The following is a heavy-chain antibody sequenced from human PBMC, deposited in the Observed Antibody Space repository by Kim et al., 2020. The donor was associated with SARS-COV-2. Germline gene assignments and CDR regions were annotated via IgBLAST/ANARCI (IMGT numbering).Heavy chain of an antibody. CDR2: IYPGDSDT. CDR1: GYSFTSYW. D-gene: IGHD2-15*01. J-gene: IGHJ4*02. Sequence: GESLKISCKGSGYSFTSYWIGWVRQMPGKGLEWMGIIYPGDSDTRYRPSFEGQVTMSADKSISTAYLQWSNLKASDSGMYYCARGPSGSSIVVVVAGDYWGQGTLVTVSA. CDR3: ARGPSGSSIVVVVAGDY. V-gene: IGHV5-51*01.